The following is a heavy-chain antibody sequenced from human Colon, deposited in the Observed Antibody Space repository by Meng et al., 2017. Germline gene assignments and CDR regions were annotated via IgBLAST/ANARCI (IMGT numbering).Heavy chain of an antibody. CDR1: GFTVGGDW. D-gene: IGHD5-24*01. Sequence: GQVCASGGAPAEPGVSTRPSVEASGFTVGGDWMTWVHPAPGKRLECGDNIKEDGTYKTYVDSVKGRFTISRDNTKNSLYLQMNSLRAEDTDVYYCARELQLGYWGQGTLVTVSS. J-gene: IGHJ4*02. CDR3: ARELQLGY. CDR2: IKEDGTYK. V-gene: IGHV3-7*01.